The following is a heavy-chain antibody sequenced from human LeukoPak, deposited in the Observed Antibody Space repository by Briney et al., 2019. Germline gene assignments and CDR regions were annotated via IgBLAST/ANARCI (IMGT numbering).Heavy chain of an antibody. CDR2: SSISGGST. V-gene: IGHV3-23*01. CDR3: AKVPAGNKVEY. Sequence: GGSLRLSCAASGDTFTNYALSGVRQDPGKGREWVCGSSISGGSTDYADSVKGRFTISRDSSKNTLYLQMNSLRAENTAVYYWAKVPAGNKVEYWGQGALVTASS. J-gene: IGHJ4*02. D-gene: IGHD6-19*01. CDR1: GDTFTNYA.